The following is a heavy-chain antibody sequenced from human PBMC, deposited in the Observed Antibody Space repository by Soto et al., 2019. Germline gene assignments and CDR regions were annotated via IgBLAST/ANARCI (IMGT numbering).Heavy chain of an antibody. V-gene: IGHV3-23*01. D-gene: IGHD3-9*01. CDR3: AKAPRGYDILTGYHYYFDY. Sequence: GVLRLSCAASGFTFSSYAMSWVRQAPGKGLEWVSAISGSGGSTYYADSVKGRFTISRDNSKNTLYLQMNSLRAEDTAVYYCAKAPRGYDILTGYHYYFDYWGQGTLVTVSS. CDR1: GFTFSSYA. J-gene: IGHJ4*02. CDR2: ISGSGGST.